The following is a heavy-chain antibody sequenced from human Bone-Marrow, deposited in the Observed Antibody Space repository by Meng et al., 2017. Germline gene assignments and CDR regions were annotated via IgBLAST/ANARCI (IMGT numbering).Heavy chain of an antibody. CDR1: GYTFTSYG. Sequence: ASVKVSCKASGYTFTSYGISWVRQAPGQGLEWMGWISAYNGNTNYAQKLQGRVTMTTDTSTSTAYMELRSLRSDDAAVYYCAREGFICSGGCCYSGNWFDPWGRGTLVTVSS. D-gene: IGHD2-15*01. CDR2: ISAYNGNT. V-gene: IGHV1-18*01. J-gene: IGHJ5*02. CDR3: AREGFICSGGCCYSGNWFDP.